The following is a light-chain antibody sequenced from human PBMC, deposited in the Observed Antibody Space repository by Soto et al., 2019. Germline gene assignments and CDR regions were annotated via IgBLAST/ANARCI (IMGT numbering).Light chain of an antibody. CDR2: DAS. V-gene: IGKV1-5*01. CDR3: QQYKSFSSLS. CDR1: QTISTW. Sequence: DIQVTQSPPTLSASVGDRATITCRASQTISTWLAWYQQKPGKAPKVLIYDASSLESGVPSRFSGSGSGTEFTLTISSLQPDDFATYYCQQYKSFSSLSFGGGTKVDI. J-gene: IGKJ4*01.